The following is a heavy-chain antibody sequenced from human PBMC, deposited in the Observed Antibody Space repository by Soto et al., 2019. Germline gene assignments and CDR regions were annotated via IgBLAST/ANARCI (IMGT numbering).Heavy chain of an antibody. CDR2: INWDSGDI. Sequence: PGWSLRLSCVFSVISFGDYAMQWVRQVPGKGLEWVSGINWDSGDIGYADSVKGRFTISRDNAKNSLYLQMNSLKTEDTALYYCAKDTAPGFYDANGHLDYWGQGTPVTVSS. CDR3: AKDTAPGFYDANGHLDY. J-gene: IGHJ4*02. V-gene: IGHV3-9*01. D-gene: IGHD2-8*01. CDR1: VISFGDYA.